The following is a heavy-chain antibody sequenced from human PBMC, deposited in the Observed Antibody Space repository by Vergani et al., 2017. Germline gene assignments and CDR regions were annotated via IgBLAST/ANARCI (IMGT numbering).Heavy chain of an antibody. CDR2: ISGSGSSK. CDR1: GFTFDNYA. D-gene: IGHD3-22*01. V-gene: IGHV3-23*04. Sequence: VQLVESGGGLVKPGGSLRISCAASGFTFDNYAMTWVRQAPGKGLQWVSGISGSGSSKFYEDSLKGRVTISRDNSKNTVYLEMNSLRSEDTAIYYCAKDYSMRYYHDLFDQWGQGTLVTVSS. CDR3: AKDYSMRYYHDLFDQ. J-gene: IGHJ4*02.